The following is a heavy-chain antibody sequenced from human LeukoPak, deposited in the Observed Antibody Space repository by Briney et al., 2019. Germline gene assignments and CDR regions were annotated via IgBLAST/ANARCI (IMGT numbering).Heavy chain of an antibody. CDR1: GGTFSSYA. Sequence: GASVKVSCKASGGTFSSYAISWVRQAPGQGLEWMGRIIPILGIANYAQKFQGRVTITADKSTSTAYMELSSLRSEDTAVYYCASPFYDILTTPKGYYYYGMDVWGQGTTVTVSS. V-gene: IGHV1-69*04. CDR2: IIPILGIA. CDR3: ASPFYDILTTPKGYYYYGMDV. D-gene: IGHD3-9*01. J-gene: IGHJ6*02.